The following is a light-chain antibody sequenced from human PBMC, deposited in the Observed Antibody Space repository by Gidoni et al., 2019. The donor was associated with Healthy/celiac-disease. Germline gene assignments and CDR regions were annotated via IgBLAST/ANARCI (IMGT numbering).Light chain of an antibody. CDR1: QSISSY. CDR3: QQYNNWPLT. V-gene: IGKV3-15*01. Sequence: EVVMTLSPATLSMSPGERATLSCRASQSISSYLAWYQQKPGQAPRLLIDGASTRATGIPARFSGSGSGTEFTLTISSLQSEDFAVYYCQQYNNWPLTFGGGTKVEIK. J-gene: IGKJ4*01. CDR2: GAS.